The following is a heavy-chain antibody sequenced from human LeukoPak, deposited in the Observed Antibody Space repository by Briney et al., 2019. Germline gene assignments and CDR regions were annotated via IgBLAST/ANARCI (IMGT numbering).Heavy chain of an antibody. D-gene: IGHD2-2*01. CDR2: ISSSSSYI. Sequence: PGGSLRLSCAASRFTFSNYSMNWVRQAPGKGLEWVSSISSSSSYIYYADSVKGRFTISRDNAKNSLYLQMNSLRAEDTALYYCAKDISAALYCSSTSCYRRKAFDYWGQGTLVTVSS. CDR1: RFTFSNYS. J-gene: IGHJ4*02. CDR3: AKDISAALYCSSTSCYRRKAFDY. V-gene: IGHV3-21*04.